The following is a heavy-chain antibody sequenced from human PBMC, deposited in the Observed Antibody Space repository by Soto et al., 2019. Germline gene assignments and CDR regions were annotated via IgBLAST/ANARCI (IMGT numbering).Heavy chain of an antibody. CDR2: VSYSGSA. CDR3: VRKPESTYGSPFDS. CDR1: GCSITETNYY. V-gene: IGHV4-30-4*01. J-gene: IGHJ4*03. D-gene: IGHD3-10*01. Sequence: SETLSLTCPVSGCSITETNYYWTWIRQRPGDGLEWLGYVSYSGSAPYHPSLGSRVSMSLDASANQVSLRLTSVTAADTAVYFCVRKPESTYGSPFDSWGHGILVTVSS.